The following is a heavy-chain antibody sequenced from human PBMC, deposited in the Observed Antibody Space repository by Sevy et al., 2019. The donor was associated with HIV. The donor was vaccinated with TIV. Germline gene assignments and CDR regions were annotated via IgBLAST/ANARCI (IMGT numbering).Heavy chain of an antibody. CDR3: ARGAVVIGTTATPVLDF. V-gene: IGHV4-59*08. CDR2: IYNNIGST. Sequence: TLSLTCSVSDDSINSYYWSWIRQPPGKGLEWIGYIYNNIGSTSYNPSLTSRFTISVDTSKNQFSLKLTSVTAADTAVYYCARGAVVIGTTATPVLDFWGLGSLVTVSS. J-gene: IGHJ4*02. D-gene: IGHD2-2*01. CDR1: DDSINSYY.